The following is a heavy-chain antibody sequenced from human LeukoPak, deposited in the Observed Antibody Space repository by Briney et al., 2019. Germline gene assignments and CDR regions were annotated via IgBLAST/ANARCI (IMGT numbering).Heavy chain of an antibody. CDR2: ISWNSGSI. J-gene: IGHJ3*02. Sequence: PGGSLRLSCAASGFTFDDYAMHWVRQAPGKGLECVSGISWNSGSIGYADSVKGRFTISRDNAKNSLYLQMNSLRAEDMALYYCAKGTSGSQTEAFDIWGQGTMVTVSS. CDR1: GFTFDDYA. V-gene: IGHV3-9*03. CDR3: AKGTSGSQTEAFDI. D-gene: IGHD1-26*01.